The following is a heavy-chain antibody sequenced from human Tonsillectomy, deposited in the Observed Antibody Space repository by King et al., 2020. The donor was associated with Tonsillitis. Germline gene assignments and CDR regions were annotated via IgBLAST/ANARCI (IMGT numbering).Heavy chain of an antibody. V-gene: IGHV4-39*07. CDR3: AREPGYCSGGSCPHFDY. J-gene: IGHJ4*02. D-gene: IGHD2-15*01. CDR2: IYYSGST. Sequence: QLQESGPGLVKPSETLSLTCTVSGGSISSSSYYWAWIRQPPGKGLEWIGTIYYSGSTFYNPSLKSRVTISVATSKNQFSLRLSSVTAADTAVYYCAREPGYCSGGSCPHFDYWGQGTLVTVSS. CDR1: GGSISSSSYY.